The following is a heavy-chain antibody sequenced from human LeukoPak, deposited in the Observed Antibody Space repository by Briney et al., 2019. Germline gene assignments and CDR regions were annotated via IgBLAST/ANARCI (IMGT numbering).Heavy chain of an antibody. V-gene: IGHV3-74*01. CDR2: INSDGSYT. J-gene: IGHJ4*02. Sequence: GGSLRLSCAASGFNFSTYWMHWVRQAPGKGLVCVSRINSDGSYTSYADSVKGRFTVSRDNSKNTLHLQMNSLRAEDMAVYYCAREGGGGYYSDPIDYWGQGTLVTVSS. CDR3: AREGGGGYYSDPIDY. D-gene: IGHD1-26*01. CDR1: GFNFSTYW.